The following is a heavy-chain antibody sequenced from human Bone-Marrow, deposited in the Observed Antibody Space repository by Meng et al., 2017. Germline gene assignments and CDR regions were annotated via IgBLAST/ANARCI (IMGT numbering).Heavy chain of an antibody. Sequence: SETLSLTCAVYGGPFSGYYWSWIRQPPGKGLEWIGEINHSGSTNYNPSLKSRVTISVDTSKNQFSLKLGSVTAADTAVYYCARDLFRGSAAGTSWYAFDIWGQGTMVTVSS. CDR2: INHSGST. CDR3: ARDLFRGSAAGTSWYAFDI. J-gene: IGHJ3*02. D-gene: IGHD6-13*01. CDR1: GGPFSGYY. V-gene: IGHV4-34*01.